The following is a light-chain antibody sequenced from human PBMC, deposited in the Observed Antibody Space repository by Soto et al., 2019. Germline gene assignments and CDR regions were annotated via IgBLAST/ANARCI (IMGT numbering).Light chain of an antibody. J-gene: IGKJ4*01. CDR2: GAS. Sequence: IVMTQSPATLSVSPGESVTFSCRASQGINRNLAWYQQKPGQAPRLLISGASTRATGIPARFGGSGSGTEVTLTISSLQSEDSAVYWCQQYYTWPVTFGGGTKVDI. CDR3: QQYYTWPVT. CDR1: QGINRN. V-gene: IGKV3-15*01.